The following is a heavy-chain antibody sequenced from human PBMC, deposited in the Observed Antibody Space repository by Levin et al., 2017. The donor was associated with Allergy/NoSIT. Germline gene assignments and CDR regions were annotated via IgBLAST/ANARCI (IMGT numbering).Heavy chain of an antibody. Sequence: PGGSLRLSCAASGFNFNDYDMDWVRQAPGKGLEWVSTISGSDTSTYYADSVKGRFTVSRDNSQNTLYLQMHSLRVGDTAIYYCASEYRGRPDTFDIWGQGTMVTVSS. V-gene: IGHV3-23*01. CDR1: GFNFNDYD. CDR3: ASEYRGRPDTFDI. D-gene: IGHD1-26*01. J-gene: IGHJ3*02. CDR2: ISGSDTST.